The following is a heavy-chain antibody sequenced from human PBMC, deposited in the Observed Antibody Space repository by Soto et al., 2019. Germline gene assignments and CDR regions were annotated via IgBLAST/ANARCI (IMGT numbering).Heavy chain of an antibody. J-gene: IGHJ4*02. CDR2: IHYSGST. CDR1: GDSIGTTHSY. D-gene: IGHD2-8*01. CDR3: ARQEGNGNVWPLDY. Sequence: QVQLLESGPGLVKPSETLSLTCTVSGDSIGTTHSYWAWIRQSPGKVLEWIGNIHYSGSTYYIPSLRSRVTLSVDTSKNQFSLRLTSVTAEDTAVYYFARQEGNGNVWPLDYWGQGILVTVSS. V-gene: IGHV4-39*01.